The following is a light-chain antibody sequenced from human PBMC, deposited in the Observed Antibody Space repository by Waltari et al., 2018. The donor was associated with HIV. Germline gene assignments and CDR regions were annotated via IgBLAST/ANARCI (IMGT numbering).Light chain of an antibody. J-gene: IGKJ3*01. Sequence: EIVLTQSPGNLSLPPGQRATLSCRASQSVSSNYLAWYQHKPGQAPRLLIYGASRRAAGIPDRVSGSGSGTDFTLIISRLEPEDFAVYYCQLFGTSPPFTFGPGTKVDIK. CDR1: QSVSSNY. V-gene: IGKV3-20*01. CDR3: QLFGTSPPFT. CDR2: GAS.